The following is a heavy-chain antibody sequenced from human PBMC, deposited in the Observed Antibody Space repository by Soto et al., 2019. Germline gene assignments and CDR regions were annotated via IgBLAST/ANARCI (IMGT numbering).Heavy chain of an antibody. CDR2: IYSDDDK. D-gene: IGHD6-19*01. CDR1: GFSLSTSGLG. J-gene: IGHJ6*03. V-gene: IGHV2-5*02. Sequence: QIPLKESGPTLVKPTQPLTLTCTFSGFSLSTSGLGVGWIRQPPGKALEWLALIYSDDDKRYSPSLKSRLTISKDTSKNQLVLTMTNMDPVDTATYYCAHAKDRGHRRPDSGWYHYYYYMDVWGKGTTVTVSS. CDR3: AHAKDRGHRRPDSGWYHYYYYMDV.